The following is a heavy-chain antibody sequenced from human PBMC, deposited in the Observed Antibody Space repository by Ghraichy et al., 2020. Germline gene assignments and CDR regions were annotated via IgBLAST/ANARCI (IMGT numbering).Heavy chain of an antibody. V-gene: IGHV3-30*04. D-gene: IGHD5-18*01. J-gene: IGHJ4*02. CDR2: ISYDGSNK. CDR3: ASPETSEVGYSYGIAPPGY. CDR1: GFTFSSYA. Sequence: GSLRLSCAASGFTFSSYAMHWVRQAPGKGLEWVAVISYDGSNKYYADSVKGRFTISRDNSKNTLYLQMNSLRAEDTAVYYCASPETSEVGYSYGIAPPGYWGQGTLVTVSS.